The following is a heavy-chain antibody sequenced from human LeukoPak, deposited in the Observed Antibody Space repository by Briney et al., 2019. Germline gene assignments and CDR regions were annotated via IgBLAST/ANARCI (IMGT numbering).Heavy chain of an antibody. J-gene: IGHJ5*02. V-gene: IGHV4-34*01. CDR3: ARGRKSAAPYRLYNWFDP. CDR2: INHNGST. D-gene: IGHD6-6*01. CDR1: GGSFSGYY. Sequence: PSETLSLTCAVYGGSFSGYYWSWIRQPPGKGLEWIGEINHNGSTNYNPSLESRVTISVDTSENQFSLKLSSVTAADTAVYYCARGRKSAAPYRLYNWFDPWGQGTLVTVSS.